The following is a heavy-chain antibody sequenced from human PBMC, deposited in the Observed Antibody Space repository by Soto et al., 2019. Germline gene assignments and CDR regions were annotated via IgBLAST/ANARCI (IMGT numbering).Heavy chain of an antibody. Sequence: ASVKVSCKASGGTFSSYAISWVRQAPGQGLEWMGGIIPIFGTANYAQKFQGRVTITADESTSTAYMELSSLRYEDTAVYYCARFIRSDYYDRSGTVGKTWFDPWGQGTLVTVSS. CDR1: GGTFSSYA. V-gene: IGHV1-69*13. J-gene: IGHJ5*02. D-gene: IGHD3-22*01. CDR3: ARFIRSDYYDRSGTVGKTWFDP. CDR2: IIPIFGTA.